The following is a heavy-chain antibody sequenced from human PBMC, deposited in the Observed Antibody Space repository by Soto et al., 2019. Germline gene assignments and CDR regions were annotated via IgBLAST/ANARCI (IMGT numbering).Heavy chain of an antibody. J-gene: IGHJ6*03. Sequence: SETLSLTCAVYGGSFSGYYWSWIRQPPGKGLEWIGEINHSGSTNYNPSLKSRVTISVDTSKNQFSLKLSSVTAADTAVYYCARGDIVVVPAAINYYYYYYMDVWGKGTTVTVS. D-gene: IGHD2-2*02. V-gene: IGHV4-34*01. CDR3: ARGDIVVVPAAINYYYYYYMDV. CDR1: GGSFSGYY. CDR2: INHSGST.